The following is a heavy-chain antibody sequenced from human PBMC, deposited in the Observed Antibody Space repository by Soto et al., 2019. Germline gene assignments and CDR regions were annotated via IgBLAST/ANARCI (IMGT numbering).Heavy chain of an antibody. Sequence: GGSLRLSCAASGFTFDDYGMSWVRQAPGKGLEWVSGINWNGGSTGYADSVKGRFTISRDNAKNSLYLQMNSLRAEDTALYHCARVGGDDILTGYYGPKYYYYMDVWGKGTTVTVSS. CDR3: ARVGGDDILTGYYGPKYYYYMDV. CDR2: INWNGGST. V-gene: IGHV3-20*01. CDR1: GFTFDDYG. J-gene: IGHJ6*03. D-gene: IGHD3-9*01.